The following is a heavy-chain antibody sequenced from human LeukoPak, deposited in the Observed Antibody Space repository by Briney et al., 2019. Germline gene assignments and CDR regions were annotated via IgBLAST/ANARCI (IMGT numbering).Heavy chain of an antibody. Sequence: GGSLRLSCAASGFTFSSYGMHWVRQAPGKGLEWVAFIRCDGSNKYYADSVKGRFTISRDNSKNTLYLQMNSLRAEDTAVYYCAKVATYYGSGSRSSADYYYYYMDVWGKGTTVTISS. D-gene: IGHD3-10*01. J-gene: IGHJ6*03. CDR1: GFTFSSYG. CDR2: IRCDGSNK. V-gene: IGHV3-30*02. CDR3: AKVATYYGSGSRSSADYYYYYMDV.